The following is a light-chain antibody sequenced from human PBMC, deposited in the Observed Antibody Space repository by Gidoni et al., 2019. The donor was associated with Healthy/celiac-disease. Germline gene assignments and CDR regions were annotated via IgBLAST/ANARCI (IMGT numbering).Light chain of an antibody. CDR2: GAS. J-gene: IGKJ4*01. Sequence: EIVMTQSPATLSVSPGESATLSCRASQSVSSNLAWYQQKPGQAPRLLIYGASTRATGIPARFSGSGSGTEFTLTISSLQSEDFAVYYCQQYNNWPPGVTFXGXTKVEIK. V-gene: IGKV3-15*01. CDR3: QQYNNWPPGVT. CDR1: QSVSSN.